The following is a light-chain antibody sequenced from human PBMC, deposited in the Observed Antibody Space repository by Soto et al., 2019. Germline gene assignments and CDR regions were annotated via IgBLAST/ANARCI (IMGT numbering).Light chain of an antibody. CDR2: EGS. CDR3: CSYAGSRSFVV. CDR1: SSDVGSYNL. J-gene: IGLJ2*01. Sequence: QSALTQPASVSGSPGQSITISCTGTSSDVGSYNLVSWYQQHPGKAPKLIIYEGSKRPSGVSNRFSGSKSGNTASLTISGLQAEDEADYYCCSYAGSRSFVVFGGGTK. V-gene: IGLV2-23*03.